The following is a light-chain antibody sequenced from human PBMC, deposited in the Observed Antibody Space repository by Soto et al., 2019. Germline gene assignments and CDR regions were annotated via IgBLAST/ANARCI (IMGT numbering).Light chain of an antibody. J-gene: IGLJ2*01. CDR3: QPYDSSLTYVV. CDR2: GNS. Sequence: QSVLTQPPSVSGAPGQRVTISCTGSTSNIGAGYGVHWYQHLPGTAPKLLMYGNSIRPSGVPDRFSGSKSGTSAPLAITGLQADDEADYYCQPYDSSLTYVVSGGGTKLTVL. CDR1: TSNIGAGYG. V-gene: IGLV1-40*01.